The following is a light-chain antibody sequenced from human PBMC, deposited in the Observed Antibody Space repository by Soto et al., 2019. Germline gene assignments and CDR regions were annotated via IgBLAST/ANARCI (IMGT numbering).Light chain of an antibody. Sequence: QSALTQPASVSGSPGQSITISCTGTSSDVGGYNYVSWYQQHPGKAPKLMIYDVSNRPSGVSNRFSGSKSGNTASLTIPGLQAEDEADYYCSSYTSSSTLVFRTGTKVTVL. CDR3: SSYTSSSTLV. V-gene: IGLV2-14*01. J-gene: IGLJ1*01. CDR1: SSDVGGYNY. CDR2: DVS.